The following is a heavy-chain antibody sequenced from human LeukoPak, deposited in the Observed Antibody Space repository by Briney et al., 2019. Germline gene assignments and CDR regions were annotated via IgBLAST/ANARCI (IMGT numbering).Heavy chain of an antibody. Sequence: PSETLSLTCTVSGGSISSSSYYWGWIRQPPGKGLEWIGSIYYSGSTYYNPSLKSRVTISVDTSKNQFSLKLSSVTAADTAVCYCARGYEYSYGSVDYWGQGTLVTVSS. D-gene: IGHD5-18*01. CDR1: GGSISSSSYY. CDR2: IYYSGST. V-gene: IGHV4-39*01. CDR3: ARGYEYSYGSVDY. J-gene: IGHJ4*02.